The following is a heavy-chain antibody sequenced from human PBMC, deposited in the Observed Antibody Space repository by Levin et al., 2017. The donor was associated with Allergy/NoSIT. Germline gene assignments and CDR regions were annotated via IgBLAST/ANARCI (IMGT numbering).Heavy chain of an antibody. J-gene: IGHJ4*02. CDR1: GGSFSGYY. D-gene: IGHD6-19*01. CDR3: ARGVRELQWLARYYFDY. Sequence: SETLSLTCAVYGGSFSGYYWSWIRQPPGKGLEWIGEINHSGSTNYNPSLKSRVTISVDTSKNQFSLKLSSVTAADTAVYYCARGVRELQWLARYYFDYWGQGTLVTVSS. CDR2: INHSGST. V-gene: IGHV4-34*01.